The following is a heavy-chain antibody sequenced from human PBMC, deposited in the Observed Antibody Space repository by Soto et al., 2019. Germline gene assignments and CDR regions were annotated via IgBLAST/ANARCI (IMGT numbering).Heavy chain of an antibody. V-gene: IGHV5-51*01. CDR2: IYPGDSDT. J-gene: IGHJ6*02. Sequence: PGGSLKISSKGSGYSFTRYWTAWVRQMPGKGLEWMGIIYPGDSDTRYSPSFQGQVTISADKSISTAYLQWSSLKASDTAMYYCASYNYGREIYGVDVWGQGTTVTVSS. D-gene: IGHD5-18*01. CDR3: ASYNYGREIYGVDV. CDR1: GYSFTRYW.